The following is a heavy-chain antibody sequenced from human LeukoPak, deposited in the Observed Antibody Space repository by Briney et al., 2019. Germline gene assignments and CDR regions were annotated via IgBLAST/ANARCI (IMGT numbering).Heavy chain of an antibody. CDR2: INPNSGGT. CDR1: GYTFTGYY. CDR3: ARWAVPGIFGVAAKGSFDY. V-gene: IGHV1-2*02. J-gene: IGHJ4*02. Sequence: ASVKVSCKASGYTFTGYYMHWVRQAPGQGLERMGWINPNSGGTNYAQKFQGRVTMTRDTSISTAYMELSRLRSDDTAVYYCARWAVPGIFGVAAKGSFDYWGQGTLVTVSS. D-gene: IGHD3-3*01.